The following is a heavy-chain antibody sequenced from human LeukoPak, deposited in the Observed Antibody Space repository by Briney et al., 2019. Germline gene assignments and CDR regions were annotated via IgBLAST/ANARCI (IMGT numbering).Heavy chain of an antibody. CDR2: IKQDGSEK. CDR1: GFTFSDCW. D-gene: IGHD3-3*01. Sequence: PGGSLRLSCAASGFTFSDCWMSWVRQAPGKGLEWVANIKQDGSEKYYVDSVKGRFTISRDNAKNSLHLQMNSLRAEDTAVYYCARGGFGVVRYYYYYMDVWGKGTTVTVSS. J-gene: IGHJ6*03. V-gene: IGHV3-7*01. CDR3: ARGGFGVVRYYYYYMDV.